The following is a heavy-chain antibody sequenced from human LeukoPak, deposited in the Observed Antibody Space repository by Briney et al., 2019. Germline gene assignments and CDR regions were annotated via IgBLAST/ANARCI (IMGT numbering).Heavy chain of an antibody. CDR3: ARETTVTRRWDSYYYYYMDV. CDR1: GYSFTSYW. J-gene: IGHJ6*03. D-gene: IGHD4-17*01. Sequence: GESLKISCKGSGYSFTSYWIGWVRQMPGKGLEWMGIIYPGDSDTRYSPSFQGQVTISADKSISTAYLQWSSLKASDTAMYYCARETTVTRRWDSYYYYYMDVWGKGTTVTVSS. V-gene: IGHV5-51*01. CDR2: IYPGDSDT.